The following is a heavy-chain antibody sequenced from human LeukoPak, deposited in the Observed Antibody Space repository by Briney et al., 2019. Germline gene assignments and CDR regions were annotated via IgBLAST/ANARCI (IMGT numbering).Heavy chain of an antibody. CDR1: GGSISSNDYY. J-gene: IGHJ4*02. Sequence: SETLSLTCTVSGGSISSNDYYWAWIRQPPGKGLEWIGSIYYGRSTFYNPSLKSRVTISVDTSKNQFSLNLNSVTAADTAVYYRARRRIVATLDYWGQGTLVTVSS. D-gene: IGHD5-12*01. CDR2: IYYGRST. V-gene: IGHV4-39*01. CDR3: ARRRIVATLDY.